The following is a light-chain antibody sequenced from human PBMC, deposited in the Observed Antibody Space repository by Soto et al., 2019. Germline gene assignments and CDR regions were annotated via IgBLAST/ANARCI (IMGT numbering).Light chain of an antibody. CDR3: SSYTSSITQVL. CDR2: NVN. V-gene: IGLV2-14*03. J-gene: IGLJ2*01. CDR1: TSDVGGYNY. Sequence: QSALTQPASVSRSPGQSITISCTGATSDVGGYNYVSWYQHHPGEALKLIIYNVNDRPSGVSDRFSASKSGNTASLTISGLQAEDEGEYYCSSYTSSITQVLFGGGTKLTVL.